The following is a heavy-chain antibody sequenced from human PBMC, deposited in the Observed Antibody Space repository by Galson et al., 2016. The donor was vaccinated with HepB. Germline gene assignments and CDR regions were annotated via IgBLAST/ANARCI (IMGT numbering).Heavy chain of an antibody. Sequence: SLRLSCAASGFTFSSYAMSWVRQAPGKGLQWVSTISGSGGSTYYADSVKGRFTISRDNSKNTLYLQMNSLRAEDTAVYYCAKNRGYCGGGSCYSDYWGQGTLVTVSS. J-gene: IGHJ4*02. V-gene: IGHV3-23*01. CDR1: GFTFSSYA. CDR2: ISGSGGST. CDR3: AKNRGYCGGGSCYSDY. D-gene: IGHD2-15*01.